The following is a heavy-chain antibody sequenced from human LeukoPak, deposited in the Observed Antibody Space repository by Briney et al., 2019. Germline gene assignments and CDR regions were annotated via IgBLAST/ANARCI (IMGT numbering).Heavy chain of an antibody. J-gene: IGHJ3*01. CDR2: VSSSGATT. V-gene: IGHV3-23*01. CDR1: GFNFETYS. D-gene: IGHD5-12*01. Sequence: GGSLRLSCSASGFNFETYSLAWVRQTPGSGPEWVSTVSSSGATTYYADSVKGRFTVSRDNSKNTLFLQMSNLRAEDTAIYFCAKLSVEATKYAAFDFWGQGTMATDSS. CDR3: AKLSVEATKYAAFDF.